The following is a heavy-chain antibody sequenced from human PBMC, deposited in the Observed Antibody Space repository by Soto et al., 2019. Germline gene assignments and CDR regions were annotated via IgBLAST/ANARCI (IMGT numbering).Heavy chain of an antibody. CDR2: VNPNSGDT. CDR1: GYTFTGYY. CDR3: AKGGAIVAAGTRVYLYNAMDV. V-gene: IGHV1-2*02. D-gene: IGHD1-26*01. Sequence: ASVKVSCKASGYTFTGYYVHWVRQAPGQGLEWMGWVNPNSGDTYLAQRFQGRVTMNRDTSIGTAYMELRGLTSDDTAEYYCAKGGAIVAAGTRVYLYNAMDVWGQGTTVTVS. J-gene: IGHJ6*02.